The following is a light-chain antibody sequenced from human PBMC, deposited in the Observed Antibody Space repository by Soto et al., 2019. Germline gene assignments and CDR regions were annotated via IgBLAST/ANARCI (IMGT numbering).Light chain of an antibody. J-gene: IGKJ3*01. CDR3: QEYSKWPLFT. CDR2: AAS. V-gene: IGKV3-15*01. CDR1: QSVGRN. Sequence: EIVVTQSPGILSVSPGDRATLSCRASQSVGRNLAWYKQKPGQAPTPLIYAASTRATVLPARFSGSGSGTDFPLTISSLQSDDFAVYYCQEYSKWPLFTFGPGTRGDMK.